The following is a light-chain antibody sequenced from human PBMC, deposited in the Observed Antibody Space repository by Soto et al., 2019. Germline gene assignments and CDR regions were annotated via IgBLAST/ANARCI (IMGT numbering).Light chain of an antibody. CDR1: SSDIGGYNH. CDR2: DVT. CDR3: SSYTTFSVL. Sequence: QSALTQPASVSGSPGQSISISCTGTSSDIGGYNHVSWYQQHPGKAPKLMIYDVTNRPSGVSNRFSGSRSGNTASLTISGIQAEDEADYYCSSYTTFSVLFGGGTKLTVL. J-gene: IGLJ2*01. V-gene: IGLV2-14*03.